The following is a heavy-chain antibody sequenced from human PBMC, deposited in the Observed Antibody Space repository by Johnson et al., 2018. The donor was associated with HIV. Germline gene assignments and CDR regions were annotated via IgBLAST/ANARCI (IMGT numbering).Heavy chain of an antibody. CDR1: GFTFDDYA. Sequence: MQLVESGGGLVQPGRSLRLSCAASGFTFDDYAMHWVRQAPGKGLEWVAVISYDGSNKYYADSVKGRFSISRADSENTVYLEMNSLIAEDTAIYYCARGSGYYAAFDIWGQGTLVTVSS. D-gene: IGHD3-22*01. CDR3: ARGSGYYAAFDI. CDR2: ISYDGSNK. J-gene: IGHJ3*02. V-gene: IGHV3-30*04.